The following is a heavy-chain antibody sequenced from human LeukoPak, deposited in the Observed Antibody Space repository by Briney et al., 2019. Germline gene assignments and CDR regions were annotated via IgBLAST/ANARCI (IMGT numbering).Heavy chain of an antibody. CDR3: ARDKAVPDYYYYGMDV. CDR1: GGSISSGGYY. CDR2: IYYSGST. J-gene: IGHJ6*02. D-gene: IGHD1-14*01. Sequence: SQTLSLTCTVSGGSISSGGYYWSWIRQHPGKGLEWIGYIYYSGSTYYNPSLKSRVTISVDTSKNQFSLKLSSVTAADTAVYYCARDKAVPDYYYYGMDVWGQGTTVTVSS. V-gene: IGHV4-31*03.